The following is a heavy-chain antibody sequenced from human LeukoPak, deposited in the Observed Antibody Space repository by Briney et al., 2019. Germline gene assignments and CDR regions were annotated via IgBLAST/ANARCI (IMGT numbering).Heavy chain of an antibody. CDR3: AREYYDYVWGSYRSDAFDI. D-gene: IGHD3-16*02. V-gene: IGHV3-21*01. Sequence: GRSLRLSCAASGFTFSSYSMNWVRQAPGKGLEWVSSISSSSSYIYYADSVKGRFTISRDNAKNSLYLQMNSLRAEDTAVYYCAREYYDYVWGSYRSDAFDIWGQGTMVTVSS. J-gene: IGHJ3*02. CDR1: GFTFSSYS. CDR2: ISSSSSYI.